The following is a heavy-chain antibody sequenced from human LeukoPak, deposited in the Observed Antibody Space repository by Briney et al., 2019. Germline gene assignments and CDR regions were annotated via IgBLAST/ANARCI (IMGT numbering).Heavy chain of an antibody. Sequence: SETLSLTCTVSGYSIRSGFYWGWIRQPPGKGLEWIGNIYHSGITYYTPSLKSRVTISVDTSKNQFYLKLSSVTAADTAVYYYARAVGSFDWLPLFDFWGQGALVTVSS. CDR2: IYHSGIT. V-gene: IGHV4-38-2*02. D-gene: IGHD3-9*01. CDR3: ARAVGSFDWLPLFDF. CDR1: GYSIRSGFY. J-gene: IGHJ4*02.